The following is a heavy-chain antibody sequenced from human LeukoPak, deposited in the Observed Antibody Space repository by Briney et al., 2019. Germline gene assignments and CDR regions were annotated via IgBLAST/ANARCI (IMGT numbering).Heavy chain of an antibody. CDR1: GGSISSSSYY. CDR2: IYYSGST. D-gene: IGHD6-19*01. V-gene: IGHV4-39*02. CDR3: ARDRSWGSSGWSHAMGY. J-gene: IGHJ4*02. Sequence: PSETLSLTCTVSGGSISSSSYYWGWIRQPPGKGLEWIGSIYYSGSTYYNPSLKSRVTISVDTSKNQFSLKLSSVTAADTAVYYCARDRSWGSSGWSHAMGYWGQGTLVTVSS.